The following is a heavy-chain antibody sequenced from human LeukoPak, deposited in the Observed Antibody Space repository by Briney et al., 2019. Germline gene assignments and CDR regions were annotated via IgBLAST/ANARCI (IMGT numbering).Heavy chain of an antibody. Sequence: ASVKVSCKASGYTFTSYGISWVRQAPGQGLEWMGWISAYNGNTNYAHNLRGRVTMTTDTSTSTAYMELRSLRSDDTAVYYCARYCGGDCYEPDAFDIWGQGTMVTVSS. CDR1: GYTFTSYG. D-gene: IGHD2-21*02. V-gene: IGHV1-18*01. J-gene: IGHJ3*02. CDR2: ISAYNGNT. CDR3: ARYCGGDCYEPDAFDI.